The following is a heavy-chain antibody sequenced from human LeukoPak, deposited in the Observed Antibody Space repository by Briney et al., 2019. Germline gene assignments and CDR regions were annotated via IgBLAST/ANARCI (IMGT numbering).Heavy chain of an antibody. CDR3: ARLGGYSGYDLDY. CDR1: GGSISSGSYY. V-gene: IGHV4-61*02. Sequence: SSETLSLTCTASGGSISSGSYYWSWIRQPAGKGLEWIGRIYTSGSTNYNPSLKSRVTISLDTSKNQFSLKLTSVTAADTAVYYCARLGGYSGYDLDYWGQGTLVTVSS. CDR2: IYTSGST. J-gene: IGHJ4*02. D-gene: IGHD5-12*01.